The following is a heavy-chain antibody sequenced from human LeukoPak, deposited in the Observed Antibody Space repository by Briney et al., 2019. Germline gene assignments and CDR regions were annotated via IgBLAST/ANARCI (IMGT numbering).Heavy chain of an antibody. CDR2: INPSGGST. V-gene: IGHV1-46*01. Sequence: ASVKVSCKASGYTFTSYYMHWVRQAPGQGLEWMGIINPSGGSTSYAQKFQGRVTMTRDTSTSTLYLELSSLRPEDTAVYYCARDGWSEMGTILREVVSDYWGQGTLVTVSS. CDR3: ARDGWSEMGTILREVVSDY. J-gene: IGHJ4*02. D-gene: IGHD5-24*01. CDR1: GYTFTSYY.